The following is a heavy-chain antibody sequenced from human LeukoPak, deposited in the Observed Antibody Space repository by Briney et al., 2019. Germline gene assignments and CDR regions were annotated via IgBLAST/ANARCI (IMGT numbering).Heavy chain of an antibody. CDR1: GYTFTNYY. CDR2: ISAYNGNT. V-gene: IGHV1-18*04. D-gene: IGHD3-22*01. J-gene: IGHJ4*02. Sequence: ASVKVSCKASGYTFTNYYMHWVRQAPGQGLEWMGWISAYNGNTNYAQKLQGRVTMTTDTSTSTAYMELRSLRSDDTAVYYCARDLGYYYDSSGYQPSGSFDYWGQGTLVTVSS. CDR3: ARDLGYYYDSSGYQPSGSFDY.